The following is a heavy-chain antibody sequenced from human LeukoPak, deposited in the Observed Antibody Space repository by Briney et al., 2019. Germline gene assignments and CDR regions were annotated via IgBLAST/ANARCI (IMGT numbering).Heavy chain of an antibody. Sequence: GGSLRLSCAASGFTFSNYEVNWVRQAPGKGLEWVSFISSSGSTIYYADSVKGRFTISRDNAKHSLYLQMNSLRAEDTAVYYCARDDSSCYQIDYWGQGTLVTVSS. CDR3: ARDDSSCYQIDY. CDR2: ISSSGSTI. V-gene: IGHV3-48*03. D-gene: IGHD3-22*01. CDR1: GFTFSNYE. J-gene: IGHJ4*02.